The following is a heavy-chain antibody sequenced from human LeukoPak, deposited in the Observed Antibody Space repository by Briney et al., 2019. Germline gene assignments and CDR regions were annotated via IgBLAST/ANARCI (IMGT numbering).Heavy chain of an antibody. CDR1: GGSFTNYY. CDR3: AILNNAPLGYCSGSNCFRNWFDP. D-gene: IGHD2-15*01. Sequence: SETLSLTCAVYGGSFTNYYWTWLRQPPGKGLEWIGEIFHSGSASYNPSLKSRVTISLDTSSNQFSLKLSSVTAADTAVYYCAILNNAPLGYCSGSNCFRNWFDPWGQGTLVTVSS. CDR2: IFHSGSA. J-gene: IGHJ5*02. V-gene: IGHV4-34*12.